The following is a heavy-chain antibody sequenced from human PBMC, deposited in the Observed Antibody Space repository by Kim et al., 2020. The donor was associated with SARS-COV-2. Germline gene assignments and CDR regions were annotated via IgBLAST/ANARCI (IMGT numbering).Heavy chain of an antibody. V-gene: IGHV5-10-1*01. Sequence: GASLKISCKGSGYRFTNYWISWVRQMPGKGLEWMGRIDPSDSYTNYSPSFQGHVTISADKSITTAYLQWSSLKASDTAMYYCARLATGSSWWSVYGMDVWGQGTTVTVAS. CDR1: GYRFTNYW. J-gene: IGHJ6*02. CDR2: IDPSDSYT. CDR3: ARLATGSSWWSVYGMDV. D-gene: IGHD6-13*01.